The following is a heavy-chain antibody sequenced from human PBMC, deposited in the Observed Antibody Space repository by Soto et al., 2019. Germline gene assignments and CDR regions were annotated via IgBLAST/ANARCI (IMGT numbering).Heavy chain of an antibody. J-gene: IGHJ4*02. CDR2: IYHSGST. V-gene: IGHV4-30-2*01. CDR1: GGSISSGGYS. CDR3: ARDLVGGTGGFDY. Sequence: PSETLSLTCAVSGGSISSGGYSWSWIRQPPGKGLEWIGYIYHSGSTYYNPSLKSRVTISVGRSKNQFSLKLSSVTAADTAVHYCARDLVGGTGGFDYWGQGTLVTVSS. D-gene: IGHD1-1*01.